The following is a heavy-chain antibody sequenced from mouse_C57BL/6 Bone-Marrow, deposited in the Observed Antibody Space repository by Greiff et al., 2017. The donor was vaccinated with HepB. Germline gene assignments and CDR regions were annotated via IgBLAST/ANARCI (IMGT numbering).Heavy chain of an antibody. CDR3: ARLYGNRYYAMDY. CDR2: ISDGGSYT. J-gene: IGHJ4*01. Sequence: EVQVVESGGGLVKPGGSLKLSCAASGFTFSSYAMSWVRQTPEKRLEWVATISDGGSYTYYPDNVKGRFTISRDNAKNNLYLQMSHLKSEDTAMYYCARLYGNRYYAMDYWGQGTSVTVSS. V-gene: IGHV5-4*01. D-gene: IGHD2-1*01. CDR1: GFTFSSYA.